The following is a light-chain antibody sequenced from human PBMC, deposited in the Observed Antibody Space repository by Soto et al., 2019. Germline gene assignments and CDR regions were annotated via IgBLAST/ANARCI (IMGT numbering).Light chain of an antibody. CDR1: QNIKNN. CDR2: GAS. V-gene: IGKV3-15*01. J-gene: IGKJ5*01. CDR3: QQYNNCPLIT. Sequence: EIVMTQSPATLSVSPGERATLSCRASQNIKNNLAWYQQKPGHGPRLLIFGASTRATSIPARFSGSGSGSVFTLTLTSLQSEDFEFYYCQQYNNCPLITFGQGTRLEIK.